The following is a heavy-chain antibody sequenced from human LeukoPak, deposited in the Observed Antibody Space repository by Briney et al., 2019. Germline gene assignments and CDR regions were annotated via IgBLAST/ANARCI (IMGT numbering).Heavy chain of an antibody. CDR3: ARDRGSGSYHLDY. J-gene: IGHJ4*02. D-gene: IGHD1-26*01. CDR1: GFTFSSYA. Sequence: GGSLRLSCAASGFTFSSYAMHWVRQAPGKGLEWVAVISYDGSNKYYADSVKGRFTISRDNSKNTLYLQMNSLRAEDTAVYYCARDRGSGSYHLDYWGQGTLVTVSS. V-gene: IGHV3-30-3*01. CDR2: ISYDGSNK.